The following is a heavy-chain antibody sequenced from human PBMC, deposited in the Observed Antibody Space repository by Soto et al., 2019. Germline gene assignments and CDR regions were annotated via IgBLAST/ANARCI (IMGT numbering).Heavy chain of an antibody. J-gene: IGHJ6*02. CDR1: GFTFSSYG. Sequence: QVQLVESGGGVVQPGRSLRLSCAASGFTFSSYGMHWVRQAPGKGLEWVAVIWYDGSNKYYADSVKGRFTISRDNSKNTLYLQMNSLRAEDTAVYYCARDVRGHEGGMDVWCQGTTVTVSS. CDR2: IWYDGSNK. D-gene: IGHD3-10*02. V-gene: IGHV3-33*01. CDR3: ARDVRGHEGGMDV.